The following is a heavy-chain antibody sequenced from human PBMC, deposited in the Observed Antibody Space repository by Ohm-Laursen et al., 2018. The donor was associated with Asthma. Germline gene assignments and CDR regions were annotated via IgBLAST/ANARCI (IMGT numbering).Heavy chain of an antibody. CDR3: ARIGPEWELPGREYSLHH. Sequence: SLRLSCSASGYTFSRYSIHWVRQVPGKGLDFVSALSGGAGRTFYADSVRGRFTISRDNSRNTLSLQMNSLRAEDTALYYCARIGPEWELPGREYSLHHWGEGTLVTVSS. D-gene: IGHD1-26*01. V-gene: IGHV3-23*01. CDR2: LSGGAGRT. J-gene: IGHJ1*01. CDR1: GYTFSRYS.